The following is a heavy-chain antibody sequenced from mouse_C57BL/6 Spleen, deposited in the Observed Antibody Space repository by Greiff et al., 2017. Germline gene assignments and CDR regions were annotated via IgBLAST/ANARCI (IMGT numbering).Heavy chain of an antibody. CDR2: ISSGGSYT. CDR1: GFTFSSYG. V-gene: IGHV5-6*01. J-gene: IGHJ4*01. D-gene: IGHD6-2*01. Sequence: EVKLMESGGDLVKLGGSLKLSCAASGFTFSSYGMSWVRQTPDKRLEWVATISSGGSYTYYPDSVKGRFTISRDNAKNTLYLQMSSLKSEDTAMYYCARQGSSLYAMDYWGQGTSVTVSS. CDR3: ARQGSSLYAMDY.